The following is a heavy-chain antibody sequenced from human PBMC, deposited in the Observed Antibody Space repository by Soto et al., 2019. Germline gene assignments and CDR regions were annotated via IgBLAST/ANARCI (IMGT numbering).Heavy chain of an antibody. CDR3: ARGVPYSYGYVSWFDP. D-gene: IGHD5-18*01. CDR2: IYYSGST. CDR1: GGSVSSGSYY. V-gene: IGHV4-61*01. Sequence: QVQLQESGPGLVKPSETLSLTCTVSGGSVSSGSYYWSWIRQPPGKGLEWIGYIYYSGSTNYNPSLKSRVTISVDTSKNQFSRKLSSVTAADTAVYYCARGVPYSYGYVSWFDPWGQGTLVTVSS. J-gene: IGHJ5*02.